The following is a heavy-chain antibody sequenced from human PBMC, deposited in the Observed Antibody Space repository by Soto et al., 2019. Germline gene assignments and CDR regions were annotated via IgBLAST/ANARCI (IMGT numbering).Heavy chain of an antibody. CDR1: GYTFTHYA. Sequence: ASVKVSCKASGYTFTHYAIHWVRQAPGQRLEWMGWINAGRGGTVYSQMFQGRVTVTRDTSASTVYMELSSLNSEDTALYYCARDGGNTPTYSFWGQGTLVTVSS. V-gene: IGHV1-3*01. CDR2: INAGRGGT. D-gene: IGHD6-13*01. J-gene: IGHJ4*02. CDR3: ARDGGNTPTYSF.